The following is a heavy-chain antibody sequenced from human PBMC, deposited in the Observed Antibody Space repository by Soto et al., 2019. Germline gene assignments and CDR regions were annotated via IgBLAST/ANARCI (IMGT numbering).Heavy chain of an antibody. CDR2: IYDSGST. J-gene: IGHJ4*02. V-gene: IGHV4-59*01. CDR1: GGSINNYY. Sequence: TLSLTCTVSGGSINNYYWSWIRQAPGKGLEWIGYIYDSGSTNYNPSLKSRVTISLDTSKDQFSLQLTSLTAADTAVYYCARSARDYYEFWGQGTLVTVSS. CDR3: ARSARDYYEF.